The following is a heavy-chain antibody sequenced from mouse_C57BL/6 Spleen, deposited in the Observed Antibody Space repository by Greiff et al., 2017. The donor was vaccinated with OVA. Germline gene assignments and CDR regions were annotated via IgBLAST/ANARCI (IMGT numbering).Heavy chain of an antibody. CDR2: IDPANGNT. CDR3: ARNPYQRYFDY. CDR1: GFNFKNTY. J-gene: IGHJ2*01. V-gene: IGHV14-3*01. Sequence: EVQLQQSVAELVRPGASVKLSCTASGFNFKNTYMHWVKQRPEQGLEWIGRIDPANGNTKYAPKFKGKATITADTSSNTAYLQLRSLTSEDTAIYYCARNPYQRYFDYWGQGTTLTVSS. D-gene: IGHD2-10*01.